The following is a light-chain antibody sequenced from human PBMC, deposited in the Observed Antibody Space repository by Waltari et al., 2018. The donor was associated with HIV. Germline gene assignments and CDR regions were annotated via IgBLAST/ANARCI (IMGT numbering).Light chain of an antibody. Sequence: SYVLTQPPSVSVAPGKTARITCGGNNIATKSVHWYQQKPGQAPVLVIYYDNDRPSGIPERFACSNSGNTATLTISRVEAGDEADYYCQVWDSSSDHWVFGGGTQLTVL. J-gene: IGLJ3*02. CDR3: QVWDSSSDHWV. V-gene: IGLV3-21*04. CDR2: YDN. CDR1: NIATKS.